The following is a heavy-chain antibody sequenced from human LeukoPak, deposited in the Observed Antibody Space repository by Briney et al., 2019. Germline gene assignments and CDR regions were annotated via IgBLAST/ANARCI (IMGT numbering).Heavy chain of an antibody. CDR2: INHRGGT. Sequence: SETLSLTCAVYGGSFSGYYWSWIRQPPGKGLEWIGEINHRGGTGYNPSLKSRVTMSVDTSKNVFSLKLTSVTAADTAVYYCAIADYYDSSAAIDYWGQGILVTVSS. CDR1: GGSFSGYY. V-gene: IGHV4-34*01. J-gene: IGHJ4*02. D-gene: IGHD3-22*01. CDR3: AIADYYDSSAAIDY.